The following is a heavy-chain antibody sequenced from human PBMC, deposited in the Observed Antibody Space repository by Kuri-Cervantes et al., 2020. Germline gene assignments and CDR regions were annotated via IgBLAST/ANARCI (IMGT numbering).Heavy chain of an antibody. CDR2: INAGNGDT. J-gene: IGHJ4*02. D-gene: IGHD3-10*01. CDR1: GYTFTSYY. CDR3: AREGLYGSGSYYNRVDDY. Sequence: ASVKVSCKASGYTFTSYYTHWVRQAPGQTLEWMGWINAGNGDTKYSQKFQGRVTITRDASASTAYMALSSLRSEDTAVYYCAREGLYGSGSYYNRVDDYWGQGTLVTVSS. V-gene: IGHV1-3*01.